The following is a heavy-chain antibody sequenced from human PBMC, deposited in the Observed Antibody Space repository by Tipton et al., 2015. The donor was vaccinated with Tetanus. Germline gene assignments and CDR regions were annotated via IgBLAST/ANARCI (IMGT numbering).Heavy chain of an antibody. J-gene: IGHJ4*02. CDR2: IKQDGSEK. Sequence: SLRLSCAASGFTFSGYWMSWVRQAPGKGLEWVANIKQDGSEKYYVDSVKGRFTISRDNAKNSLYLQMNSLRAEDTAVYYCARDYYYDSSGYLLWGQGTLVTVSS. V-gene: IGHV3-7*01. CDR1: GFTFSGYW. D-gene: IGHD3-22*01. CDR3: ARDYYYDSSGYLL.